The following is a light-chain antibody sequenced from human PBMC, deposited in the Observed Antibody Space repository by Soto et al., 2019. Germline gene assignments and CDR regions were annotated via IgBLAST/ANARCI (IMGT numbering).Light chain of an antibody. V-gene: IGLV2-14*01. CDR3: SSYSSSTVRYV. J-gene: IGLJ1*01. CDR1: SSDVGSYDF. Sequence: QSALTQPASVSGSPGQSITMSCTGTSSDVGSYDFVSWYQQHPGKAPKLLIYEVSNRPSGVSARFSGSKSDNTASLTISGLQPADEADYFCSSYSSSTVRYVFGSGTKLTVL. CDR2: EVS.